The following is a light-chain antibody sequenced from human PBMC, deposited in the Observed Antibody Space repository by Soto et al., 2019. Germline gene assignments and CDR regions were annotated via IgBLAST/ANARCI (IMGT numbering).Light chain of an antibody. J-gene: IGKJ1*01. CDR3: RQYNSYPWT. CDR2: DAS. V-gene: IGKV1-5*01. CDR1: HSVSGW. Sequence: DIQRAQYPSTLSASVGGTITITCLASHSVSGWLAWYQQKPGKAPKLLIYDASSLESGVPSRFSGSGSGTEFTLTITSLQPDDFATYYCRQYNSYPWTFGQGTKVDIK.